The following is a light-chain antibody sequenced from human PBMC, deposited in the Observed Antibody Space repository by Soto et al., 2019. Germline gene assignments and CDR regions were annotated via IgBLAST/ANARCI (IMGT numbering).Light chain of an antibody. CDR2: GAS. Sequence: EIVLTQSPGTLSLSPGERATLSCIASQTVLANYLAWLQQKPGQAPRLLIYGASSRATGIPDRFSGSGSGTDFTLTISRLEPEDFAVYYCQQYGSSPQTFGQGTKVDIK. CDR1: QTVLANY. CDR3: QQYGSSPQT. J-gene: IGKJ1*01. V-gene: IGKV3-20*01.